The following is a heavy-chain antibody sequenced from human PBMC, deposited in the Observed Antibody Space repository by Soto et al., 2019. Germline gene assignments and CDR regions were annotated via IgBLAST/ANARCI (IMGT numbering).Heavy chain of an antibody. D-gene: IGHD5-12*01. Sequence: QVQLVQSGAEVRKPGASVTVSCRSSGDSFNDYYIHWVRQAPGQGFEWMGWINPNGGVTKYAQKFQGWVSMTRDTSIRTVYMQLSTLRSDAAGVYYCARESGGATTTLAYYDFYMDVWGTGTTVTVPS. CDR2: INPNGGVT. V-gene: IGHV1-2*04. CDR3: ARESGGATTTLAYYDFYMDV. CDR1: GDSFNDYY. J-gene: IGHJ6*03.